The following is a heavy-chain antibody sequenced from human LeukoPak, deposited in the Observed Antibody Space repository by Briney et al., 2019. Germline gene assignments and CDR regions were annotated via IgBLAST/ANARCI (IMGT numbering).Heavy chain of an antibody. CDR1: GGSISSYY. D-gene: IGHD6-13*01. CDR3: ARVTGYVMEDYFDY. Sequence: SETLSLTCTISGGSISSYYWSWIRQPPGKGLEWIGYIYYTGSTNHNPSLKSRVTISVDTSKNQFSLRLSSVTAADTAVYYCARVTGYVMEDYFDYWGQGTLVTVSS. J-gene: IGHJ4*02. CDR2: IYYTGST. V-gene: IGHV4-59*01.